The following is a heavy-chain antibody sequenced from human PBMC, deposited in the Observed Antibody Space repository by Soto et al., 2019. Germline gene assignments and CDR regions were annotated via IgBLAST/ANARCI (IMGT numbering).Heavy chain of an antibody. Sequence: TLSLTCAVSGGSISSGGYSWSWIRQPPGKGLEWIGYIYHSGSTYYNPSLKSRVTISVDRSKNQFSLKLSSVTAADTAVYYCASLSGSTETFDYWGQGTLVTVSS. J-gene: IGHJ4*02. CDR2: IYHSGST. V-gene: IGHV4-30-2*01. D-gene: IGHD1-26*01. CDR3: ASLSGSTETFDY. CDR1: GGSISSGGYS.